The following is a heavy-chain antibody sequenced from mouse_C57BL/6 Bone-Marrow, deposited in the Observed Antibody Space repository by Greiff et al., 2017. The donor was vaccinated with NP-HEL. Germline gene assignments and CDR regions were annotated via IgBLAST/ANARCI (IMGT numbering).Heavy chain of an antibody. CDR1: GFTFSSYG. V-gene: IGHV5-6*01. D-gene: IGHD4-1*01. CDR2: ISSGGSYT. J-gene: IGHJ4*01. CDR3: ASPELGRYVMDY. Sequence: EVQGVESGGDLVKPGGSLKLSCAASGFTFSSYGMSWVRQTPDKRLEWVATISSGGSYTYYPDSVKGRFTISRDNAKNTLYLQMSSLKSEDTAMYYCASPELGRYVMDYWGQGTSVTVSS.